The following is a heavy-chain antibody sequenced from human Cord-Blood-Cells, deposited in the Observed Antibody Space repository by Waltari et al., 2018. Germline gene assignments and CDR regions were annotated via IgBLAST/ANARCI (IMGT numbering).Heavy chain of an antibody. CDR2: IYQSGST. J-gene: IGHJ4*02. Sequence: QVQLQESGPGLVKPSETLSLTCTVSGYSISSGYYRGWIRQPPGKGLEWIGSIYQSGSTYYNPSLKSRVTISVDTSKNQFSLKLSSVTAADTAVYYCARGGGYSYGYYFDYWGQGTLVTVSS. CDR3: ARGGGYSYGYYFDY. V-gene: IGHV4-38-2*02. CDR1: GYSISSGYY. D-gene: IGHD5-18*01.